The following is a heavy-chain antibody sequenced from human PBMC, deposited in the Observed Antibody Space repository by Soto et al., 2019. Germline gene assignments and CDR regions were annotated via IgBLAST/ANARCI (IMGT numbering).Heavy chain of an antibody. J-gene: IGHJ6*02. D-gene: IGHD6-13*01. CDR3: ARDRRIAAAGTGYYYSMDV. CDR2: IYYSGST. CDR1: GGSISSYY. Sequence: PSETLSLTCTVSGGSISSYYWSWIRQPPGKGLEWIGYIYYSGSTNYNPSLKSRVTISVDTSKNQFSLKLSSVTAADTAVYYCARDRRIAAAGTGYYYSMDVWGQGTTVTVSS. V-gene: IGHV4-59*12.